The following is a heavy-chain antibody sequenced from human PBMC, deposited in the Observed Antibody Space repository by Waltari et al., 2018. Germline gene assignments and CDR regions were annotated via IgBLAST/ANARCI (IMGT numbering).Heavy chain of an antibody. D-gene: IGHD1-26*01. CDR3: ARLGDSGSYGYY. J-gene: IGHJ4*02. Sequence: QVQLQESGPGLVKPSETLSLTCTVSGGSISSHYWSWIRQPPGKGLEWIGYIYYSGSTNYNPSLKSRVTISVDTSKNQFSLKLSSVTAADTAMYYCARLGDSGSYGYYWGQGTLVTVSS. CDR2: IYYSGST. CDR1: GGSISSHY. V-gene: IGHV4-59*11.